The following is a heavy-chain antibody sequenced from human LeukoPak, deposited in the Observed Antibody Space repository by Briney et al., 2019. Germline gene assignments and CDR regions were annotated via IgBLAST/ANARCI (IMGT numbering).Heavy chain of an antibody. CDR2: IYTSGST. V-gene: IGHV4-61*02. CDR1: GGSISSGSYY. J-gene: IGHJ4*02. D-gene: IGHD2-2*01. Sequence: SQTLSLTCTVSGGSISSGSYYWSWIRQPAGKGLEWIGRIYTSGSTNYNPSLKSRVTISVDTSKNQFSLKLGSVTAADTAVYYCARSGKYCSSTSCYRKFDYWGQGTLVTVSS. CDR3: ARSGKYCSSTSCYRKFDY.